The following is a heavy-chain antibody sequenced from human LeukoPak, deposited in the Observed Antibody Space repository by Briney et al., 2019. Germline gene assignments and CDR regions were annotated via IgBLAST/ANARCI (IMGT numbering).Heavy chain of an antibody. J-gene: IGHJ4*02. D-gene: IGHD2-21*01. CDR3: ARVAGNCGGDCYRLLY. Sequence: ASVKVSCKASGYTFTTYDINWVRHATRQSLELLGWMNPNSGNTGYAQKFQGRVTMTRNIPITTAYMELSNLRSEDTAVYYCARVAGNCGGDCYRLLYWGQGTLVTVSS. CDR2: MNPNSGNT. V-gene: IGHV1-8*01. CDR1: GYTFTTYD.